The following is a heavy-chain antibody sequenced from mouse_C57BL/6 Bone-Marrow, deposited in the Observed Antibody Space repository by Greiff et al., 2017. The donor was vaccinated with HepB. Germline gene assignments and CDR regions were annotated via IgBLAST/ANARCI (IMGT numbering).Heavy chain of an antibody. D-gene: IGHD2-2*01. CDR1: GYTFTDYN. J-gene: IGHJ3*01. CDR3: ARGGYDQAWFAY. Sequence: EVQLQQSGPELVKPGASVKIPCKASGYTFTDYNMDWVKQSHGKNLEWIGDINPNNGGTIYNQKFKGKATLTVDKSSSTAYMELRSLTSEDTAVYYCARGGYDQAWFAYWGQGTLVTVSA. V-gene: IGHV1-18*01. CDR2: INPNNGGT.